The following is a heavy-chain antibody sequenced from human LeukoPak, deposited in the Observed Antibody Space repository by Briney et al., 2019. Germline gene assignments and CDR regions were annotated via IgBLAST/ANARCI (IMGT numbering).Heavy chain of an antibody. D-gene: IGHD6-13*01. CDR3: ARGYSSSWNYFDY. Sequence: PSETLSLTCTVSGGXISNYWWSWIRQPPGKGREWIGYVFDSGGTNYNPSLKSRVTISVDTSKKQFSLKLSSVTAADTAVYYCARGYSSSWNYFDYWGQGTLVTVSS. CDR1: GGXISNYW. V-gene: IGHV4-59*01. CDR2: VFDSGGT. J-gene: IGHJ4*02.